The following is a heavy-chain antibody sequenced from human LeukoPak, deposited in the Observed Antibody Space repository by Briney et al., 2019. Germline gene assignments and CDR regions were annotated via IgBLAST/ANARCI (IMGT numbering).Heavy chain of an antibody. V-gene: IGHV3-23*01. CDR2: ISGSGGDT. Sequence: PGGSLRLSCAASGFTFRSYAIYWVRQAPGKGLEWDSGISGSGGDTYFADSVKGRFTISRDHSKNTVFLQMDSLRVEDTAVYYCAKTTAGYSSGRYPGWPIDYWGQGTLVTVSS. D-gene: IGHD6-19*01. J-gene: IGHJ4*02. CDR3: AKTTAGYSSGRYPGWPIDY. CDR1: GFTFRSYA.